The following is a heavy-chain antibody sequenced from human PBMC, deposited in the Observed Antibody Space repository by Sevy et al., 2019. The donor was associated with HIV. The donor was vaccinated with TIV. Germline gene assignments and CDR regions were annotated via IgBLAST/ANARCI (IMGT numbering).Heavy chain of an antibody. CDR1: GFTFSDYY. CDR3: ARDHVKDGDLGDYYYYAMDV. V-gene: IGHV3-11*01. J-gene: IGHJ6*02. D-gene: IGHD4-17*01. Sequence: GGSLRLSCAASGFTFSDYYMSWIRQAPGKGLEWISYISGSGSTIYNADSVKGRFTISRDNAKNSLYLQMNSLRAEDXXXXYCARDHVKDGDLGDYYYYAMDVWGQGTTVTVSS. CDR2: ISGSGSTI.